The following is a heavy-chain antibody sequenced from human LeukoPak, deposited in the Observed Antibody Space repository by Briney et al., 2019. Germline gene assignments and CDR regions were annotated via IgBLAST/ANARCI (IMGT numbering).Heavy chain of an antibody. CDR2: INPSGGST. CDR1: GYTFTSYY. J-gene: IGHJ5*02. D-gene: IGHD6-19*01. Sequence: ASVKVSCKASGYTFTSYYMHWVRQALGQGLEWMGIINPSGGSTSYAQKFQGRVTMTRDTSTSTVYMELSSLRSEDTAVYYCARDHPDSSGWYVGYNWFDPWGQGTLVTVSS. CDR3: ARDHPDSSGWYVGYNWFDP. V-gene: IGHV1-46*01.